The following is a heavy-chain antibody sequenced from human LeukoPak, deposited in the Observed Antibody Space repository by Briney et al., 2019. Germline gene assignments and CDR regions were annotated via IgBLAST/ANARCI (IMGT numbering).Heavy chain of an antibody. CDR3: ARHIWGQWLVPGYFDY. D-gene: IGHD6-19*01. CDR1: GGSISSGGYS. V-gene: IGHV4-30-2*03. CDR2: IYHSGST. Sequence: SQTLSLTCAVSGGSISSGGYSWSWIRQPPGTGLEWIGYIYHSGSTYYNPSLKSRVTIPVDTSKNQFSLKLSSVTAADTAVYYCARHIWGQWLVPGYFDYWGQGTLVTVSS. J-gene: IGHJ4*02.